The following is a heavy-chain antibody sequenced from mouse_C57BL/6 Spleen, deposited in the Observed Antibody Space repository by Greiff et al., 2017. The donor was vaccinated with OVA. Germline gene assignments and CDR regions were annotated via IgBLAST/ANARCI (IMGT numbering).Heavy chain of an antibody. Sequence: EVKLVESGGGLVQPKGSLKLSCAASGFSFNTYAMNWVRQAPGQGLEWVARIRSKSNNYATYYADSVKARFTISRDDSESMLYLQMNNLKTEDTAMYYGVRQGTGTSSWFAYWGQGTLVTVSA. J-gene: IGHJ3*01. V-gene: IGHV10-1*01. CDR2: IRSKSNNYAT. CDR3: VRQGTGTSSWFAY. D-gene: IGHD4-1*01. CDR1: GFSFNTYA.